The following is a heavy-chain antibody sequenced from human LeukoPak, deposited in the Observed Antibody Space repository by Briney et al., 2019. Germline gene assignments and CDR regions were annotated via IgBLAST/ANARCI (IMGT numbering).Heavy chain of an antibody. CDR2: TYYRSKWYY. CDR1: RDSVSSNSGA. Sequence: SQTLSLTCAISRDSVSSNSGAWNWIRQSPSRGLEWLGRTYYRSKWYYDYAVSVKSRITINPDTSKNQFSLQLNSVTPEDTAVYYCAREFDKDSSGWTNRWFDPWGQGTLVTVSS. CDR3: AREFDKDSSGWTNRWFDP. V-gene: IGHV6-1*01. J-gene: IGHJ5*02. D-gene: IGHD6-19*01.